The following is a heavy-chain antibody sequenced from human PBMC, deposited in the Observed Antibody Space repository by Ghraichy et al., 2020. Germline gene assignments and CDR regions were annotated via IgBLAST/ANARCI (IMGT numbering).Heavy chain of an antibody. Sequence: GGSLRLSCIASGFIFSDYSMNWVRQAPGKGPEWVSSISSNSNYIYYADSVRGRFSVSRDNAKNSLYLQMNSLRVEDTAIYYCVKVVFGGTVCYQRDDGFEIWGLGTMVIASS. CDR2: ISSNSNYI. V-gene: IGHV3-21*06. D-gene: IGHD2-8*01. CDR1: GFIFSDYS. J-gene: IGHJ3*02. CDR3: VKVVFGGTVCYQRDDGFEI.